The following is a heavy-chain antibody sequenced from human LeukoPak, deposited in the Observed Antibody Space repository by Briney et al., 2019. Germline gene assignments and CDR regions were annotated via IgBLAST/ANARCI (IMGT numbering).Heavy chain of an antibody. CDR3: ATALGEQQLVRDYYYGMDV. CDR2: INPNSGGT. Sequence: ASVKVSCKASGYTFTGYYMHWVRQAPGQGLEWMGWINPNSGGTNYAQKCQGRVTMTRDTSISTAYMELSRLRSDDTAVYYCATALGEQQLVRDYYYGMDVWGQGTTVTDSS. CDR1: GYTFTGYY. J-gene: IGHJ6*02. V-gene: IGHV1-2*02. D-gene: IGHD6-13*01.